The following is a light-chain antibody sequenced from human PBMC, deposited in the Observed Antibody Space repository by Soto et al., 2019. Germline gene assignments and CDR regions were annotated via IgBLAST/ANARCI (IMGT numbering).Light chain of an antibody. CDR3: SSFTSSSTRV. CDR1: SSDVGSYNR. CDR2: EVS. V-gene: IGLV2-18*02. Sequence: QSALTQPPSVSGSPGQSVTISCTGTSSDVGSYNRVSWYQQSPGTAPKLMIFEVSNWPSGVPDRFSGSKSGNTASLTISGLQAEDEADYYCSSFTSSSTRVFGGGTKLTVL. J-gene: IGLJ3*02.